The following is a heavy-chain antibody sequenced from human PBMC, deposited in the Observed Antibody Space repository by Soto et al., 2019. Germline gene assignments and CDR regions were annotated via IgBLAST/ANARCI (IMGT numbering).Heavy chain of an antibody. CDR3: ARARRGFGELLYRAYNWFDP. J-gene: IGHJ5*02. CDR1: GGSISSGGYY. CDR2: IYYSGST. Sequence: SETLSLTCTVSGGSISSGGYYWSWIRQHPGKGLEWIGYIYYSGSTYYNPSLKSRVTISVDTSKNQFSLKLSSVTAADTAVYYCARARRGFGELLYRAYNWFDPWGQGTLVTVSS. V-gene: IGHV4-31*03. D-gene: IGHD3-10*01.